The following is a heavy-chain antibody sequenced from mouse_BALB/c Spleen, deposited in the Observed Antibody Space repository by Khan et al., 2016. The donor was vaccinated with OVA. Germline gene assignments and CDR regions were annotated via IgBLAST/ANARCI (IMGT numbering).Heavy chain of an antibody. D-gene: IGHD1-1*01. Sequence: QVRLQQSGPVLVKPGASVKMSCKASGYTFTDYVINWVKQRTGQGLEWIGQIYPGGNSTYYNENFKGRATLTADRSSNTAYIQISSLTSEDSAVYFCARSGYGSLAYWGQGTTLTVSS. V-gene: IGHV1-77*01. CDR3: ARSGYGSLAY. CDR1: GYTFTDYV. J-gene: IGHJ2*01. CDR2: IYPGGNST.